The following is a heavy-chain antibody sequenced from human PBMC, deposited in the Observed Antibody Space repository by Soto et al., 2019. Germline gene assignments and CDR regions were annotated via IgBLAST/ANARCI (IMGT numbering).Heavy chain of an antibody. Sequence: QVQLVESGGGVVQPGRSLRLSCAASGFTFSSYAMHWVRQAPGKRLEWVAVISYDGRNKYYADSVKGRFTISRDNSKTSLDLQMISLRTDDTAVSYCARGAGDYYDSSGYYLSYGGQGTLVTVAS. J-gene: IGHJ4*02. D-gene: IGHD3-22*01. CDR1: GFTFSSYA. V-gene: IGHV3-30-3*01. CDR3: ARGAGDYYDSSGYYLSY. CDR2: ISYDGRNK.